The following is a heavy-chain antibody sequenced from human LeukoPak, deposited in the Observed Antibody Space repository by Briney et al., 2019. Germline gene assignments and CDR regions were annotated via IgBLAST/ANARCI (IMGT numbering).Heavy chain of an antibody. Sequence: GGSLRLSCAASGFTFSSYAMSWVRQAPGKGLEWVSAISGSGGSTYYADSVKGRFTISRDSSKNTVYFQMNSLRAEDTAIYYCAKPLGIHAFDFWGQGTMVTVSS. CDR2: ISGSGGST. CDR1: GFTFSSYA. J-gene: IGHJ3*01. CDR3: AKPLGIHAFDF. V-gene: IGHV3-23*01. D-gene: IGHD2-21*01.